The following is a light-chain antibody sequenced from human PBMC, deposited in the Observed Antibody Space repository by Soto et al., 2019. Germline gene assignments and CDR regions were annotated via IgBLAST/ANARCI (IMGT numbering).Light chain of an antibody. CDR2: DVT. Sequence: QSVLTQPASVSGSPGQSITISCTGTSSDVGGYNYVSWYHQHPVKAPKLMIYDVTNRPSGVSVRFSGSKSGNTASLTIFGLQAEDEADYYCSSYTSSSTPYVFGTGTKVTVL. V-gene: IGLV2-14*01. CDR1: SSDVGGYNY. J-gene: IGLJ1*01. CDR3: SSYTSSSTPYV.